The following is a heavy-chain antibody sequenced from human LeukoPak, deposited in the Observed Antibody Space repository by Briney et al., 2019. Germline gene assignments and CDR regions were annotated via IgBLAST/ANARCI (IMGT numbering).Heavy chain of an antibody. CDR3: ARGVRYCSGGNCYSNTLTYMDV. J-gene: IGHJ6*03. CDR2: ISSSRSYI. Sequence: GGSLRLSCAASGFTFSSYGMSWVRQAPGKGLEWVSSISSSRSYIYYADSVMGRFTISRDNARNSLSLHMNSLRAEDTAVYYCARGVRYCSGGNCYSNTLTYMDVWGKGTTVTVSS. D-gene: IGHD2-15*01. V-gene: IGHV3-21*01. CDR1: GFTFSSYG.